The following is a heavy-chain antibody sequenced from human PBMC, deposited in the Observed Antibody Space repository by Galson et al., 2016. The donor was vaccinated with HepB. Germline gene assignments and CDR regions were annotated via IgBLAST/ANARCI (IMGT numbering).Heavy chain of an antibody. D-gene: IGHD2-2*01. J-gene: IGHJ4*02. CDR1: GGSISSGDYY. CDR3: ARRTDF. V-gene: IGHV4-30-4*01. CDR2: IYYSGST. Sequence: TLSLTCSVPGGSISSGDYYWTWIRQPPGKGLEWIGYIYYSGSTYYNPSLKSRVSISVDTSKNQFSLKVRSVTAADTAMYYCARRTDFWGQGTLVTVSS.